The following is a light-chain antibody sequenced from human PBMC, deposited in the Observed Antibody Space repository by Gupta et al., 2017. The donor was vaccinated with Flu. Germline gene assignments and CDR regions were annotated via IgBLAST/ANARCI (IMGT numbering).Light chain of an antibody. V-gene: IGKV1-33*01. J-gene: IGKJ4*01. CDR3: QQDGNLPRT. CDR2: DAS. Sequence: IQMTQSPSSLSASVGDRVTITCQASQDSSNYLNWYQQKPGKAPKLLIYDASNLETGVPSRFSGGGSGTDFTFTISRLEPEDFATYYCQQDGNLPRTFGGGTKVEIK. CDR1: QDSSNY.